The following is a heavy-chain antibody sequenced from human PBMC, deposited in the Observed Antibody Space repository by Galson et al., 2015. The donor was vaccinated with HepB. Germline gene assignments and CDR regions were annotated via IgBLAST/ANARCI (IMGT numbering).Heavy chain of an antibody. J-gene: IGHJ4*02. Sequence: SLRLSCAASGFTFSSYSMNWVRQAPGKGLEWVSYINTVSTAIYYADSVKGRFTISRDNGRNSLYLQMNSLRAEDTAVYYCARGVMRLVDYWGQGTLVTISS. CDR1: GFTFSSYS. CDR2: INTVSTAI. D-gene: IGHD3-16*01. V-gene: IGHV3-48*01. CDR3: ARGVMRLVDY.